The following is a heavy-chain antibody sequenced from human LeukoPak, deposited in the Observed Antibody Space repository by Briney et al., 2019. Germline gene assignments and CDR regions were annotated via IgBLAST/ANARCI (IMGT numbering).Heavy chain of an antibody. D-gene: IGHD4-17*01. CDR1: GFVFSDYG. V-gene: IGHV3-7*01. Sequence: GGSLRLSCAASGFVFSDYGMHWVRQAPGKGLEWVASIKQDGSQKYYVDSVKGRFSISRDNAKNSLYLQMSSLRAEDTAVYYCARAAGSTVTTRFDYWGPGTLVTVSS. CDR3: ARAAGSTVTTRFDY. J-gene: IGHJ4*02. CDR2: IKQDGSQK.